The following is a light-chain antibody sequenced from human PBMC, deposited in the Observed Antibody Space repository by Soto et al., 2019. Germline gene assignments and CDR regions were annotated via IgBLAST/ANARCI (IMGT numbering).Light chain of an antibody. CDR3: QQYGSGP. CDR1: QSVSSSY. Sequence: EIVLTQSPGTLSLSPGERATLSCRASQSVSSSYLAWYQQKPGQAPRLLIYGASSRATGIPDRFSGSGSGTDFTLTISRLEPEDFAVYYCQQYGSGPSGQGTKVDIK. CDR2: GAS. V-gene: IGKV3-20*01. J-gene: IGKJ1*01.